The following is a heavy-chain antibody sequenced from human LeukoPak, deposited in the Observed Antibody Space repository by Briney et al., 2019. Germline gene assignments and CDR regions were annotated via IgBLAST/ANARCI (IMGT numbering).Heavy chain of an antibody. CDR2: ISAYNGNT. CDR3: ARDLWFGEPDYGMDV. J-gene: IGHJ6*02. D-gene: IGHD3-10*01. Sequence: ASVKVSCKASGYTFTSYGISWVRQAPGQGLEWMGWISAYNGNTNYAQKLQGRVTMTTDTSTSTAYMELRRLRSDDTAVYYCARDLWFGEPDYGMDVWGQGTTVTVSS. V-gene: IGHV1-18*01. CDR1: GYTFTSYG.